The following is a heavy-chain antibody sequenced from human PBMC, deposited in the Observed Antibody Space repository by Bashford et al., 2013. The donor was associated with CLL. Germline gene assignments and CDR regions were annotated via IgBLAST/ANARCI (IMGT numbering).Heavy chain of an antibody. CDR1: YS. V-gene: IGHV3-21*01. CDR3: ASDRNGMDV. J-gene: IGHJ6*02. Sequence: YSMNWVRQAPGKGLEWVSSISSSSSIYYADSVRGRFTISRDNAKNSLYLQMNSLRAEDTAVYYCASDRNGMDVWGQGTTVTVSS. CDR2: ISSSSSI.